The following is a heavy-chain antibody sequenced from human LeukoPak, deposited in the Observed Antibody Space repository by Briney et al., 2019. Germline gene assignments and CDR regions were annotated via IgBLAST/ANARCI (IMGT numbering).Heavy chain of an antibody. Sequence: GGSLRLSCAASGFTFSSYAMSWVRQAPGKGLECVASISRNSGAYTYYAASVKGRFTISRDNSRSTLYLQMNGLRAEDTAVYYCAKWQLQQLVRVFDYWGQGTLVTVSS. V-gene: IGHV3-23*01. CDR2: ISRNSGAYT. J-gene: IGHJ4*02. D-gene: IGHD6-13*01. CDR3: AKWQLQQLVRVFDY. CDR1: GFTFSSYA.